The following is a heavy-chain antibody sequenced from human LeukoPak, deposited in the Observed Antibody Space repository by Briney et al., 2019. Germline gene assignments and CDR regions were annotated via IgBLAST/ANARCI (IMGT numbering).Heavy chain of an antibody. V-gene: IGHV1-69*01. D-gene: IGHD2-15*01. CDR2: IIPIFGTA. CDR1: GGTLNSFA. J-gene: IGHJ6*02. CDR3: ASRYCSGGRCDSSYYYYYGMDV. Sequence: SVKVSCKASGGTLNSFAISWVRQAPGQGLEWMGGIIPIFGTANFAQKFQGGVTITADESTNTAYMELSSLRSEDTAVYYCASRYCSGGRCDSSYYYYYGMDVWGQGTTVTVSS.